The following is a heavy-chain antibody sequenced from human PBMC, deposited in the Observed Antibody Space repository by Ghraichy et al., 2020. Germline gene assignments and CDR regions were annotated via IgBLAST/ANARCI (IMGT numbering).Heavy chain of an antibody. Sequence: GGSLRLSCASSGRKGRKNGMTWVRQAPGKGLEWVALIYSGGTTSYADSVKGRFTLSRDSSKNTVYLQMNSLRVDDTAVYYCARGGSSSEAGSWGQGTLVTVSS. D-gene: IGHD6-25*01. CDR1: GRKGRKNG. V-gene: IGHV3-66*01. J-gene: IGHJ5*02. CDR3: ARGGSSSEAGS. CDR2: IYSGGTT.